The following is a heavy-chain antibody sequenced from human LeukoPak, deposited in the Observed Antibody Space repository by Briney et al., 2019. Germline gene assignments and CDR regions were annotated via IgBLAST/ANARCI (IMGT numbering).Heavy chain of an antibody. V-gene: IGHV3-21*04. D-gene: IGHD3-9*01. CDR3: ARGHYDILTGDWGVDY. Sequence: PGGSLRLSCAASGFTFSSYSMNWVRQAPGKGLEWVSSISSSSSYIYYADSVKGRFTISRDNAKNSLYLQMNSLRAEDTAVYYCARGHYDILTGDWGVDYWGQGTLVTVS. J-gene: IGHJ4*02. CDR2: ISSSSSYI. CDR1: GFTFSSYS.